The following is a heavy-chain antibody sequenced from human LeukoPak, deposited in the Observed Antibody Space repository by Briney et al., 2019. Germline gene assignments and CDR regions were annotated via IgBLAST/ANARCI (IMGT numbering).Heavy chain of an antibody. J-gene: IGHJ4*02. V-gene: IGHV3-9*01. CDR1: GFTFDDNA. D-gene: IGHD3-10*01. CDR3: ARDRYYAPDY. Sequence: GGSLRLSCAASGFTFDDNAMHWVRQAPGKGLEWVSGISWNSGSIGYADSVKGRFTISRDNAKNSLYLQMNSLRAEDTAVYYCARDRYYAPDYWGQGTLVTVSS. CDR2: ISWNSGSI.